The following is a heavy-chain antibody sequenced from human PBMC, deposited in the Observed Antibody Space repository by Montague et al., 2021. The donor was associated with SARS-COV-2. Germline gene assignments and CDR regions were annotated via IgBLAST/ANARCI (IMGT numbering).Heavy chain of an antibody. CDR1: GFTVSSNY. V-gene: IGHV3-53*01. Sequence: SLRLSCAASGFTVSSNYMSWVRQAPGKGLEWVSVIYSGGSTYYADSVKSRFTISRDNSKNTLYLQMNSLRAEDTAVYYCARDVSPIGLMDVWGQGTTVTVSS. CDR3: ARDVSPIGLMDV. J-gene: IGHJ6*02. CDR2: IYSGGST.